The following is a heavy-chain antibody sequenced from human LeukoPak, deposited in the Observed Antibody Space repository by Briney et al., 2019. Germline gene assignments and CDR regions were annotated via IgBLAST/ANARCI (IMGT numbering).Heavy chain of an antibody. J-gene: IGHJ4*02. CDR1: GGSISSYY. Sequence: SETLSLTCTVSGGSISSYYWSWIRQPPGKGLEWIGYIYYSGSTNYNPSLKSRVTISVDTSKNQFSLKLSSVTAADTAAYYCARGGLTGYYPVGYWGQGTLVTVSS. CDR2: IYYSGST. V-gene: IGHV4-59*01. D-gene: IGHD3-9*01. CDR3: ARGGLTGYYPVGY.